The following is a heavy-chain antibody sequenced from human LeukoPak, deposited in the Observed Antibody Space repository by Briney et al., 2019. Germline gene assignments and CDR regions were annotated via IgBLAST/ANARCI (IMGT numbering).Heavy chain of an antibody. CDR2: IYSGGST. CDR3: ARDPMNPGIVAAGIRFVDY. V-gene: IGHV3-66*01. Sequence: GGSLRLSCAASGFTVSSNYMSWVRQAPGKGLGWVSVIYSGGSTYYADSVKGRFTISRDNSKNTLYLQMNSLRAEDTAVYYCARDPMNPGIVAAGIRFVDYWGQGTLVTVSS. D-gene: IGHD6-13*01. CDR1: GFTVSSNY. J-gene: IGHJ4*02.